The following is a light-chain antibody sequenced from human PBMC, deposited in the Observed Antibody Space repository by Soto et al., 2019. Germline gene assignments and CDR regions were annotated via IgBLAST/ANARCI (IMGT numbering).Light chain of an antibody. CDR1: QSVRNTY. Sequence: EIVLTQSPGTLSLSPGERATLSCRASQSVRNTYLAWYRQKPGQAPRLLIYGATSRATGVPDRFSGSGSGTDFTLTISRLEPEDFAVYYCQQYDSTPLYTFGSGTKLEIK. CDR2: GAT. V-gene: IGKV3-20*01. CDR3: QQYDSTPLYT. J-gene: IGKJ2*01.